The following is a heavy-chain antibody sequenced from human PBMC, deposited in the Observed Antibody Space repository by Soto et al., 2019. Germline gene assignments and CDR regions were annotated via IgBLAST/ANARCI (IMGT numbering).Heavy chain of an antibody. D-gene: IGHD2-15*01. CDR1: GYTFTSYG. V-gene: IGHV1-18*01. Sequence: ASVKVSCKASGYTFTSYGISWVRQAPGQGLEWMGWISAYNGNTNYAQKLQGRVTMTTDTSTSTAYKELRSLRSDDTAVYYCARTLYCSGGSCYPGGSYLNFWGQGTLVTVSS. CDR3: ARTLYCSGGSCYPGGSYLNF. J-gene: IGHJ4*02. CDR2: ISAYNGNT.